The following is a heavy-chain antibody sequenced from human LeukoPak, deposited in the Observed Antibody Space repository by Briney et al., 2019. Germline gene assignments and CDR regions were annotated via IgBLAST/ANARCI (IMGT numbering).Heavy chain of an antibody. V-gene: IGHV3-23*01. D-gene: IGHD6-13*01. Sequence: PGGSLRLSCAVSGFTFSVYAISWVRQAPGKGLEWVSAISGSGGNTYYADSVKGRFTISRDNSKNTLSLQMNSMRAEDTAVYYCARDGGNSWDYWGQGTLVTVSS. CDR1: GFTFSVYA. J-gene: IGHJ4*02. CDR2: ISGSGGNT. CDR3: ARDGGNSWDY.